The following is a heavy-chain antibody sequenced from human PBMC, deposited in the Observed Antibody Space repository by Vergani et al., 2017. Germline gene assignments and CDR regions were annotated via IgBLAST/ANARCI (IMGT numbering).Heavy chain of an antibody. D-gene: IGHD3-10*01. CDR3: ARDHVGSGSYYTHSAYYGMDV. J-gene: IGHJ6*02. CDR1: GGSISSYY. Sequence: QVQLPESGPGLVKPSETLSLTCTVSGGSISSYYWSWIRQPPGKGLEWIGYIYYSGSTNYNPSLKSRVTISVDTSKNQFSLKLSSVTAADTAVYYCARDHVGSGSYYTHSAYYGMDVWGQGTTVTVSS. CDR2: IYYSGST. V-gene: IGHV4-59*12.